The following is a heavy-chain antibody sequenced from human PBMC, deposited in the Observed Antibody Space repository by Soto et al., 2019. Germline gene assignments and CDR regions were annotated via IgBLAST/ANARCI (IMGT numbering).Heavy chain of an antibody. CDR2: MNPNSGNT. CDR3: ARGEDIVVVPAEKNYYYYYGMDV. CDR1: GYTFTSYD. J-gene: IGHJ6*02. Sequence: SSVKVSCKASGYTFTSYDINWVRQATGQGLEWMGWMNPNSGNTGYAQKFQGRVTMTRNTSISTAYMELSSLRSEDTAVYYCARGEDIVVVPAEKNYYYYYGMDVWGQGTTVTVSS. V-gene: IGHV1-8*01. D-gene: IGHD2-2*01.